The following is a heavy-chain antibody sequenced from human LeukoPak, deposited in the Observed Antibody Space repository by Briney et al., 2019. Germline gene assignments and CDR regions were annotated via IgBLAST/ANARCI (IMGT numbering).Heavy chain of an antibody. CDR2: ISSSSSYI. J-gene: IGHJ3*02. Sequence: GGSLRLSCAASGFTFSSYSMNWVRQAPGKGLEWVSSISSSSSYIYYADSVKGRFTISRDNAKNSLYLQMNSLRAEDTAVYYCAITTQQRRAGLAFDIWGXGTMVTVSS. D-gene: IGHD1-14*01. CDR3: AITTQQRRAGLAFDI. CDR1: GFTFSSYS. V-gene: IGHV3-21*01.